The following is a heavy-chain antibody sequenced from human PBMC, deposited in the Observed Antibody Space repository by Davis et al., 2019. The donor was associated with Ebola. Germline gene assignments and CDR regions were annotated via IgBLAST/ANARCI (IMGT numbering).Heavy chain of an antibody. D-gene: IGHD6-19*01. CDR1: GYTFTSYG. V-gene: IGHV1-18*01. Sequence: AASAKVSCKASGYTFTSYGISWVRQAPGQGLEWMGWISAYNGNTNYAQKLQGRVTMTTDTSTSTAYMELRSLRSDDTAVYYCARLDSSGWSVKFDYWGQGTLVTVSS. CDR3: ARLDSSGWSVKFDY. J-gene: IGHJ4*02. CDR2: ISAYNGNT.